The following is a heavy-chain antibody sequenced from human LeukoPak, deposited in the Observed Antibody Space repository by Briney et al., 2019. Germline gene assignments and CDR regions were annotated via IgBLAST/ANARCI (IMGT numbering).Heavy chain of an antibody. CDR3: AKGSYYDSSGSFYFDY. Sequence: GSLRLSCLTSGFTLSTNAMSWVRQAPGKGLEWISGISGSGDNTYYADSVKGRFTISRDNSKNTLYVQVNSLGTEDTAAYYCAKGSYYDSSGSFYFDYWGQGTLVTVSS. V-gene: IGHV3-23*01. CDR2: ISGSGDNT. J-gene: IGHJ4*02. CDR1: GFTLSTNA. D-gene: IGHD3-22*01.